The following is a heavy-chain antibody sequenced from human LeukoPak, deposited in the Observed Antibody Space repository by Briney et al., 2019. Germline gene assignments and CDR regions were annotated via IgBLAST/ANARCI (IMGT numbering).Heavy chain of an antibody. Sequence: ASVKVSCKASGYTFTSYYMHWVRQAPGQGLEWMGIINPSGGSTSYALKFQGRVTMTRDTSISTAYMELSRLRSDDTAVYYCASSYYYDSSGYTIYYMDVWGKGTTVTVSS. D-gene: IGHD3-22*01. V-gene: IGHV1-46*01. J-gene: IGHJ6*03. CDR3: ASSYYYDSSGYTIYYMDV. CDR1: GYTFTSYY. CDR2: INPSGGST.